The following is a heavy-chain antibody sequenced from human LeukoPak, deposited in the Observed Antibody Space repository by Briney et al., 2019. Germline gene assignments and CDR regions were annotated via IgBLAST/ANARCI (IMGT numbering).Heavy chain of an antibody. CDR2: INHSGST. J-gene: IGHJ2*01. Sequence: SETLSLTCAVYGGSFSGYYWSWIRQPPGKGLEWIGEINHSGSTNYNPSLKSRVPISVDTSKNQFSLKLSSVTAADTAVYYCARVPPGYSYGRSYWYFDLWGRGTLVTVSS. V-gene: IGHV4-34*01. CDR3: ARVPPGYSYGRSYWYFDL. CDR1: GGSFSGYY. D-gene: IGHD5-18*01.